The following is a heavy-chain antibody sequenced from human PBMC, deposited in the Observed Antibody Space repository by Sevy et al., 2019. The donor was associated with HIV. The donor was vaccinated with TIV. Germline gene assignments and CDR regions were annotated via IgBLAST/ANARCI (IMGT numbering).Heavy chain of an antibody. D-gene: IGHD1-26*01. J-gene: IGHJ4*02. V-gene: IGHV3-30*18. CDR2: ISNDGSNK. CDR3: AKDRLGSYEMLFHY. CDR1: GFTFSSFD. Sequence: GGSLRLSCVVSGFTFSSFDMHWVRQAPGKGLEGVAFISNDGSNKYYEDSVKGRVTISRDNSKNTLSLQMNSLRAEDTAAYYCAKDRLGSYEMLFHYWGQGTLVTVSS.